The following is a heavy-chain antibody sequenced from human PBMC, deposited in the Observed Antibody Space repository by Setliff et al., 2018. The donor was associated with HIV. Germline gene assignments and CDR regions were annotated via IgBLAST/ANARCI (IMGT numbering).Heavy chain of an antibody. CDR3: ARSSGSYWMNAFDI. CDR2: IYMSGSA. J-gene: IGHJ3*02. V-gene: IGHV4-61*10. CDR1: GGSVSSGSYY. Sequence: SSETLSLTCTVSGGSVSSGSYYWSWIRQPAGKGLEWIGRIYMSGSANYNPSLKSRVTISVDTSKNQFSLNLSSVTAADTAVYYCARSSGSYWMNAFDIWGQGTMV. D-gene: IGHD1-26*01.